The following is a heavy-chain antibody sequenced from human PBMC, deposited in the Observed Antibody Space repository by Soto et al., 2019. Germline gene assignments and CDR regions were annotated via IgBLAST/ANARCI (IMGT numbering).Heavy chain of an antibody. D-gene: IGHD3-10*01. J-gene: IGHJ5*02. CDR1: GYTFTSYA. CDR3: ARAFRVRGVIIIPWFDP. Sequence: ASVKVSCKASGYTFTSYAMHWVRQAPGQRLEWMGWINAGNGNTKYSQKFQGRVTITRDTSASTAYMELSSLRSEDTAVYYCARAFRVRGVIIIPWFDPWGQGTLVTVSS. V-gene: IGHV1-3*01. CDR2: INAGNGNT.